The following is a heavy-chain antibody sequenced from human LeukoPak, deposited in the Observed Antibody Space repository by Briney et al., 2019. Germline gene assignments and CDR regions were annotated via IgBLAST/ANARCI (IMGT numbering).Heavy chain of an antibody. D-gene: IGHD3-3*01. CDR1: GFTFSSYA. V-gene: IGHV3-23*01. CDR3: AKRSVSTKALDY. Sequence: GGSLRLSCAASGFTFSSYAMSWVRQAPGKGLEWVSATSGSGDSTYSADSVKGRFTISRDNSKNTLYLQMNSLRAEDTAIYYCAKRSVSTKALDYWGQGTLVTVSS. J-gene: IGHJ4*02. CDR2: TSGSGDST.